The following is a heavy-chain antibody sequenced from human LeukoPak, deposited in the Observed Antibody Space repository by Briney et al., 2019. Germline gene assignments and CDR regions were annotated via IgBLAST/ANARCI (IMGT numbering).Heavy chain of an antibody. CDR2: IYSGGST. J-gene: IGHJ3*02. Sequence: GGSLRLSCAASGFTVSSNYMSWVRQAPGKGLEWVPIIYSGGSTFYADSVKGRFTISRDNSKNTLYLQMNSLRAEDTAVYYCARGGSYLSAFDIWGQGTMVTVSS. CDR1: GFTVSSNY. V-gene: IGHV3-53*01. D-gene: IGHD1-26*01. CDR3: ARGGSYLSAFDI.